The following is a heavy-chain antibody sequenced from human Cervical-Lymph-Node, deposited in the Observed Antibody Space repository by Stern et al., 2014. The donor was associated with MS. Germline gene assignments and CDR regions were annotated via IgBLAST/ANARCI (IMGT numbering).Heavy chain of an antibody. CDR1: GGTFTSFA. CDR2: VIPVFGTA. CDR3: ARDRNGGRGFDP. Sequence: QLVQSGAEVKKPGSSVKVSCKASGGTFTSFAIVWVRQAPGQGLEWMGTVIPVFGTAQYAQKFQARLTITADELTRTSYMELTSLRSEDTAMYYCARDRNGGRGFDPWGQGTLLSVSS. D-gene: IGHD3-10*01. J-gene: IGHJ5*02. V-gene: IGHV1-69*18.